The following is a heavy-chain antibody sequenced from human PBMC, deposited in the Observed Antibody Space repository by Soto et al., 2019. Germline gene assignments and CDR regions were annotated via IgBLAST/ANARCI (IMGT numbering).Heavy chain of an antibody. Sequence: GASVKVSCKASGYTFTSYGISWVRQAPGQGLEWMGWISAYNGNKNYAQKLQGRVTMTTDTSTSTAYMELRSLRSDDTAVYYCARAYYDFWSGYGYNWFDPWGQGTLVTVSS. CDR1: GYTFTSYG. CDR3: ARAYYDFWSGYGYNWFDP. J-gene: IGHJ5*02. V-gene: IGHV1-18*01. D-gene: IGHD3-3*01. CDR2: ISAYNGNK.